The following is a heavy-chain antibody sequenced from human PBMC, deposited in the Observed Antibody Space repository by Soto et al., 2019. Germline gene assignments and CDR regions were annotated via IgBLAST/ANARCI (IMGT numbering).Heavy chain of an antibody. Sequence: QVQLVQSGAEVKKPGSSVTVSCKASGGTFNSHAVNWVRRAPGQGLEWMGGFIHVLGTANYAQKFQGRLTITADRSKTTAYMELTSLVSEDTAVYYCARGAFGGGYYANFDHWGQGTLVTVSS. CDR1: GGTFNSHA. CDR3: ARGAFGGGYYANFDH. V-gene: IGHV1-69*06. D-gene: IGHD3-3*01. J-gene: IGHJ4*02. CDR2: FIHVLGTA.